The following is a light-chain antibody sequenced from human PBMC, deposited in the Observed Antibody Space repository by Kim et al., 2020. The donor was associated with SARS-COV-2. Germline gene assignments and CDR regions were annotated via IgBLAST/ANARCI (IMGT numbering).Light chain of an antibody. V-gene: IGLV3-25*03. Sequence: SYELTQPPSVSVSPGQTARITCSGDALPNQYAYWYQQKPGQAPVLVIYKDNERPSGIPERFSGSSSGTTVTLTISGVQAEDEADYYCQSPGSSGAYVFGTGTKVTVL. J-gene: IGLJ1*01. CDR2: KDN. CDR1: ALPNQY. CDR3: QSPGSSGAYV.